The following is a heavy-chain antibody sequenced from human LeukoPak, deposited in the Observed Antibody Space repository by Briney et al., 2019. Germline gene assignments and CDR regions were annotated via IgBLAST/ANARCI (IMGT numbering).Heavy chain of an antibody. CDR3: AHGSMYQLDY. D-gene: IGHD2-2*01. CDR2: IIGGAGGT. J-gene: IGHJ4*02. Sequence: GGSLRLSCAASGFTFSSYWMSWVRQAPGKGLEWVSGIIGGAGGTYYADSVKGRFTISRDNAKNTLYLQMNSLRAEDTAVYYCAHGSMYQLDYWGQGTLVTVSS. V-gene: IGHV3-23*01. CDR1: GFTFSSYW.